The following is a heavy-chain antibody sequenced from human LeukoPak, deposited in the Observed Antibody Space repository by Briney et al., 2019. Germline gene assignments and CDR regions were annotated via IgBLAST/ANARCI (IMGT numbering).Heavy chain of an antibody. J-gene: IGHJ3*02. CDR2: IYYTGST. CDR3: ARAIPWFDDYSEDAFDI. D-gene: IGHD4-11*01. CDR1: GGSISSGDYY. Sequence: PSQTLSLTCTVSGGSISSGDYYWSWIRQPPGKGLEWIGDIYYTGSTYYNPSLKSRVTISVDTSKNQFSLKLSSVTAADTAVYYCARAIPWFDDYSEDAFDIGGQGTMVTVSS. V-gene: IGHV4-30-4*08.